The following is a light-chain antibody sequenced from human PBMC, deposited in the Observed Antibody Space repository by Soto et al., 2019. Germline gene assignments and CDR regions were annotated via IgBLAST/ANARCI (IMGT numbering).Light chain of an antibody. CDR1: QSVSSR. CDR2: DAS. V-gene: IGKV3D-15*01. Sequence: EIVMTQSPATLSVSPGERATLSCRASQSVSSRLAWYQQKRGQAPRLLIYDASIRATGIPDRFGGSGSGTDFTLTVSRLEPEDFAVYFCQNYKYWPYTFGQGTRLEIK. J-gene: IGKJ5*01. CDR3: QNYKYWPYT.